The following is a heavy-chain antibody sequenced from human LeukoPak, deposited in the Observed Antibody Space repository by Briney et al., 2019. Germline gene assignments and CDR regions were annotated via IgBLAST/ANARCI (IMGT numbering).Heavy chain of an antibody. CDR2: ISYDGSNK. D-gene: IGHD1-26*01. Sequence: GGSLRLSCAPSGFTFSSYGMHWVRQAPGKGLERVAVISYDGSNKYYTDSVKGRFTISRDNSKNTLYLQMNSLRSEDTAVYYWARDQVGSYLSYYFDYWGQGTLVTVSS. V-gene: IGHV3-30*03. CDR3: ARDQVGSYLSYYFDY. J-gene: IGHJ4*02. CDR1: GFTFSSYG.